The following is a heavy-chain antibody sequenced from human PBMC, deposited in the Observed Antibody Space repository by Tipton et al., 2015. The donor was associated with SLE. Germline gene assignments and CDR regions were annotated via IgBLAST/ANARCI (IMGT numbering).Heavy chain of an antibody. J-gene: IGHJ4*02. Sequence: SLRLSCAASGFTFSSYAMHWVRQAPGKGLEWVAVISYDGSNKYYADSVKGRFTISRDNSKNTVYLQMNSLRPEDTAVYYCAREADLISAAAPGDYWGQGTLVTVSS. D-gene: IGHD6-13*01. V-gene: IGHV3-30*14. CDR3: AREADLISAAAPGDY. CDR1: GFTFSSYA. CDR2: ISYDGSNK.